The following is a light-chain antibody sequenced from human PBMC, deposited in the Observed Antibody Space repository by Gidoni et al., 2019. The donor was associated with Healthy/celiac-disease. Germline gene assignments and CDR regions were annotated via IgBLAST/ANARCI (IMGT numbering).Light chain of an antibody. Sequence: VLTHSPGTLSLSPGEGATLSCRASQSVSSSYLAWYQQKPGQAPRLLIYGASSRATGIPDRFSGSGSGTDFTLTISRLEHEDFAVYYCQQYGSSFPWTFGQGTKVEIK. V-gene: IGKV3-20*01. CDR2: GAS. J-gene: IGKJ1*01. CDR1: QSVSSSY. CDR3: QQYGSSFPWT.